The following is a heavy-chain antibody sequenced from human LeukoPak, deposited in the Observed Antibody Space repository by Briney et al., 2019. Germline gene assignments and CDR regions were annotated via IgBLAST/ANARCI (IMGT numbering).Heavy chain of an antibody. V-gene: IGHV3-21*01. Sequence: GGSLRLSCAASGFTFSSYSMNWVRQAPGKRLEWVSSISSSSSYIYYADSVKGRFTISRDNAKNSLYLQMNSLRAEDTAVYYCARVDYYGSGSYYPHFDYWGQGTLVTVSS. CDR1: GFTFSSYS. J-gene: IGHJ4*02. CDR2: ISSSSSYI. CDR3: ARVDYYGSGSYYPHFDY. D-gene: IGHD3-10*01.